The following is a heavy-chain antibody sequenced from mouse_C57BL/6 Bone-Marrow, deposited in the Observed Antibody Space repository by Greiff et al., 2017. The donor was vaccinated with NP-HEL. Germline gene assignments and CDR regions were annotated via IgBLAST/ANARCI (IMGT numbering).Heavy chain of an antibody. CDR3: ARGDYGSRNWYFDV. Sequence: ESGPGLVKPSQSLSLTCSVTGYSITSGYYWNWIRQFPGNKLEWMGYISYDGSNNYNPSFKNRISITRDTSKNQFFLKLNSVTTEDTATYYCARGDYGSRNWYFDVWGTGTTVTVSS. CDR2: ISYDGSN. CDR1: GYSITSGYY. D-gene: IGHD1-1*01. J-gene: IGHJ1*03. V-gene: IGHV3-6*01.